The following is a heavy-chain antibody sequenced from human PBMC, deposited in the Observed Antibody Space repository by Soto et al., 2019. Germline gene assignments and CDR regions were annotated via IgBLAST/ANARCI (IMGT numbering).Heavy chain of an antibody. CDR3: AGPPGGGGY. CDR1: GFTVSNNY. CDR2: IYSGGYT. Sequence: EVQLVESGGGLIQPGGSLRLSCAVSGFTVSNNYMSWVRQAPGKGLEGVSVIYSGGYTAYGDSVKGRFTISRDNSKNTPIPQENSVGADDTAVFCCAGPPGGGGYWGQGTLVTVSS. V-gene: IGHV3-53*01. D-gene: IGHD3-10*01. J-gene: IGHJ4*02.